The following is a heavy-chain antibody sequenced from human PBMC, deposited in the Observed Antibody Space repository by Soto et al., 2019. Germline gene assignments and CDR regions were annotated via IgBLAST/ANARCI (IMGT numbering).Heavy chain of an antibody. Sequence: GESLKISCKTSGYSFTTYWIGWVCQMPGKGLEWMGIIYPLNSDTRYSPSFQGQVTLSADKSISTAYLQWSSLKASDTAMYYCARRDNSGFPYYWGKGTLVTVSS. J-gene: IGHJ4*02. V-gene: IGHV5-51*01. CDR1: GYSFTTYW. D-gene: IGHD3-22*01. CDR3: ARRDNSGFPYY. CDR2: IYPLNSDT.